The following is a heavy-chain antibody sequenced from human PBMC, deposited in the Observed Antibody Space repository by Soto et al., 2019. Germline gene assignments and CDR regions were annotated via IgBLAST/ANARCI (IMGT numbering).Heavy chain of an antibody. CDR2: ISSGSSFI. Sequence: EVQLVESGGGLVKPGGSLRLSCAASGFTFSSYTLSWVRQAPGQGLKWVSSISSGSSFIYYADSVKGRFTISRDDAKNSLYLQMNSLRAEDTAVYYCARDGWDHRCAYWGQGTLVSVSS. CDR1: GFTFSSYT. CDR3: ARDGWDHRCAY. D-gene: IGHD1-26*01. J-gene: IGHJ4*02. V-gene: IGHV3-21*01.